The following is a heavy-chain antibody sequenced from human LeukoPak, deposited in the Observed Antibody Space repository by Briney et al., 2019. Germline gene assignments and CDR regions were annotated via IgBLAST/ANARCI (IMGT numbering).Heavy chain of an antibody. D-gene: IGHD2-15*01. CDR2: IYRSGST. V-gene: IGHV4-38-2*02. CDR3: ARGYTQAATYFDY. CDR1: GYSISNGYY. J-gene: IGHJ4*02. Sequence: PSETLSLTCTVSGYSISNGYYWDWIRQPPGRGLEWIGNIYRSGSTSYNPSLKSRVTISVDTSKNQFSLKVNSVTAADTAVYYCARGYTQAATYFDYWGQGTLVTVSS.